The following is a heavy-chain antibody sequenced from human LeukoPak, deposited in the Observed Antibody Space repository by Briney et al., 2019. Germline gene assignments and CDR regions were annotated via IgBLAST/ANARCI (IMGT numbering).Heavy chain of an antibody. D-gene: IGHD3-22*01. J-gene: IGHJ6*02. Sequence: GGSLRLSCAASGFTFSSYATHWVRQAPGKGLEWVAVISYDGSNKYYADSVKGRFTISRDNSKNTLYLQMNSLRAEDTAVYYCARGRWSSGYYYANFDYYYGMDVWGQGTTVTVSS. CDR1: GFTFSSYA. CDR2: ISYDGSNK. CDR3: ARGRWSSGYYYANFDYYYGMDV. V-gene: IGHV3-30*04.